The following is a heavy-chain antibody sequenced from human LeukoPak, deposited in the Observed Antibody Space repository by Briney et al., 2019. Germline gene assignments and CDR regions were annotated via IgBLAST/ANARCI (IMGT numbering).Heavy chain of an antibody. Sequence: GGSLRLSCAASGFTFSSYWMSWVRQAPGKGLEWVANIKQDGSEKYYVDSVKGRFTISRDNAKNSLYLQMNSLRAEDTAVYYCARDRPKMATIPLDYWGQGTLVTVSS. CDR3: ARDRPKMATIPLDY. D-gene: IGHD5-24*01. V-gene: IGHV3-7*01. CDR1: GFTFSSYW. J-gene: IGHJ4*02. CDR2: IKQDGSEK.